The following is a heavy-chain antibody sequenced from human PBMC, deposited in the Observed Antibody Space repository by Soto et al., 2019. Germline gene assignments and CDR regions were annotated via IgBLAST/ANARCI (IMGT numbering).Heavy chain of an antibody. CDR2: IYYSGST. CDR1: GGSISSYY. V-gene: IGHV4-59*01. CDR3: AKAGNWNDDHYFDY. J-gene: IGHJ4*02. D-gene: IGHD1-1*01. Sequence: SETLSLTCTVSGGSISSYYWSWIRQPPGKGLEWIGYIYYSGSTNYNPSLKSRVTISVDTSKNQFSLKLSSVTAADTAVYYCAKAGNWNDDHYFDYWGQGTLVTVSS.